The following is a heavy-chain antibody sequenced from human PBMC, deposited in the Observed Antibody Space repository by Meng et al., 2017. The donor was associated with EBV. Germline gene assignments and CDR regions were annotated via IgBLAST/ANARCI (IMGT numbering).Heavy chain of an antibody. CDR2: INVGVGYT. V-gene: IGHV1-3*01. J-gene: IGHJ4*02. CDR3: VRGPPVGVPGPGDY. Sequence: QVQLVQAVDEGKNPGASVKVSCKASGYAFTSYILHWVRQAPGQRLEWMGWINVGVGYTKYSQKFQGRVTISSDTSATTGYMELSSLRSEDTAVYYCVRGPPVGVPGPGDYWGQGTLVTVSS. CDR1: GYAFTSYI. D-gene: IGHD2-21*01.